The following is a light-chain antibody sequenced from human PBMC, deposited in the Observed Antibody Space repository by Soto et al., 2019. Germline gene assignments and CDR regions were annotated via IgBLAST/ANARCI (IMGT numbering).Light chain of an antibody. J-gene: IGLJ2*01. CDR2: EVT. CDR3: CSYAGSSTFA. V-gene: IGLV2-23*02. Sequence: QSALTQPASVPGSPGQSITISCTGTSSDAVSNNLVSWYQQHPGKAPKLIIYEVTKRPSGISNRFSGSTSGNTASLTISGLQAEDEADYYCCSYAGSSTFAFGGGTKVTVL. CDR1: SSDAVSNNL.